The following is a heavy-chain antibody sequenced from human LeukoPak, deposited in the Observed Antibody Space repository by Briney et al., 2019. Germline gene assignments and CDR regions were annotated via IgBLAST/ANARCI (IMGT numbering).Heavy chain of an antibody. CDR2: ISSSSSNI. CDR1: GFTFSSYS. CDR3: ARDWPMDV. J-gene: IGHJ6*02. Sequence: GGSLRLSCAASGFTFSSYSMNWVRQAPGKGLEWISYISSSSSNIYYADSVKGRFTISRDNAKNSLYLHMNSLRDEDTAVYYCARDWPMDVWGQGTTVTVSS. V-gene: IGHV3-48*02.